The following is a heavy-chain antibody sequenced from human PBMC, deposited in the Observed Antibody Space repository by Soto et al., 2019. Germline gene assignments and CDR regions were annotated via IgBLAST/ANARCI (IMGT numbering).Heavy chain of an antibody. CDR1: GGTFSSYA. Sequence: QVQLVQSGAEVKKPGSSVKVSCKASGGTFSSYAISWVRQAPGQGPEWMGGIIPIFGTANYAQKFQGRVTITADESTSTAYMELSSLRSEDTAVYYCARDPDDRDYYYYYGMDVWGQGTTVTVSS. CDR3: ARDPDDRDYYYYYGMDV. CDR2: IIPIFGTA. V-gene: IGHV1-69*01. J-gene: IGHJ6*02.